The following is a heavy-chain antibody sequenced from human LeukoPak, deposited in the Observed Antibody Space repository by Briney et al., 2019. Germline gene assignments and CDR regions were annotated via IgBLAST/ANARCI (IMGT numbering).Heavy chain of an antibody. J-gene: IGHJ4*02. CDR2: IWYDGSNK. CDR1: GFTFSSCG. CDR3: AKDAPPYGYRGLDY. D-gene: IGHD5-18*01. V-gene: IGHV3-33*06. Sequence: GGSLRLSCAASGFTFSSCGMHWVRQAPGKGLEWVAVIWYDGSNKYYADSVKGRFTISRDNSKNTLYLQMNSLRAEDTAVYYCAKDAPPYGYRGLDYWGQGTLVTVSS.